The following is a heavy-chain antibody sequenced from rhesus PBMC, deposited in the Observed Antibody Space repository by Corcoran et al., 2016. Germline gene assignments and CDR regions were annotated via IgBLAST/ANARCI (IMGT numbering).Heavy chain of an antibody. CDR2: IYGSSTNT. D-gene: IGHD2-27*01. V-gene: IGHV4S10*01. CDR3: ARDIWAPVVFTARGVGLYFDY. Sequence: QVQLQESGPGVVKPSETLSLTCAVSGGSISDSYRWSWIRQPPGKGLDWIGYIYGSSTNTNYNPSLISRVTISKDTSKNQFSLKLSSVTAADTAVYYCARDIWAPVVFTARGVGLYFDYWGQGDLVTVSS. J-gene: IGHJ4*01. CDR1: GGSISDSYR.